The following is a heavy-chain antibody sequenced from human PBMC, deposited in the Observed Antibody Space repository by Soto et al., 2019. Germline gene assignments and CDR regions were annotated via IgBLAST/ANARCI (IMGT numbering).Heavy chain of an antibody. CDR2: ISSSSSTI. CDR1: GFTISSYA. J-gene: IGHJ4*02. D-gene: IGHD6-13*01. V-gene: IGHV3-23*01. CDR3: AKASVWYPYFDS. Sequence: GGPMRVSCAAAGFTISSYAMSWVSKAPGKGLEWVSAISSSSSTIYYADSVKGRFTISRDNAKNSLYLQMNSLRAEDTAIYYCAKASVWYPYFDSWGQGTLVTVSS.